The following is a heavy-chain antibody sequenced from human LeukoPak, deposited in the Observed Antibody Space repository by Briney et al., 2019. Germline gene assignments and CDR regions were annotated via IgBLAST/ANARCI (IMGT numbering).Heavy chain of an antibody. CDR1: GASIRSGDYY. Sequence: SETLSLTCTVSGASIRSGDYYWSWIRQPPGKGLEWIGYICDSGSTYYNPSLKSRITISVDTSENRFSLKLSSVTATDTAVYYCARDCSGGSCYGAFDIWGQGTMVTVSS. CDR2: ICDSGST. D-gene: IGHD2-15*01. J-gene: IGHJ3*02. CDR3: ARDCSGGSCYGAFDI. V-gene: IGHV4-30-4*01.